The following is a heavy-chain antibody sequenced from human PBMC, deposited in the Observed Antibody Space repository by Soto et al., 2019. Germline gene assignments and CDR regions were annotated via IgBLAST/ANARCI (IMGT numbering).Heavy chain of an antibody. CDR3: ARIGVVTAAYYYYYMDV. D-gene: IGHD2-2*01. Sequence: PSETLSLTCTVSGGSISSGGYYWSWIRQHPGKGLEWIGYIYYSGSTYYNPSLKSRVTISVDTSKNQFSLKLSSVTAADTAVYYCARIGVVTAAYYYYYMDVWGKGTTVTVSS. J-gene: IGHJ6*03. V-gene: IGHV4-31*03. CDR1: GGSISSGGYY. CDR2: IYYSGST.